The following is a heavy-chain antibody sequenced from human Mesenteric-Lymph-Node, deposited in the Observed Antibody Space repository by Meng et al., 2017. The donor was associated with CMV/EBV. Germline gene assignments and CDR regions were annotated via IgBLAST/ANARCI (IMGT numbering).Heavy chain of an antibody. V-gene: IGHV3-23*01. CDR3: ARLSTSCYKGGLGCFDY. CDR1: GFTFSSYA. J-gene: IGHJ4*02. Sequence: GESLKISCAASGFTFSSYAMSWVRQAPGKGLEWVSAITGSGDSAYYADSVKGRFTISRDNSKNTLYLQMNSLRAEDTAVYYCARLSTSCYKGGLGCFDYWGQGTLVTVSS. D-gene: IGHD2-2*01. CDR2: ITGSGDSA.